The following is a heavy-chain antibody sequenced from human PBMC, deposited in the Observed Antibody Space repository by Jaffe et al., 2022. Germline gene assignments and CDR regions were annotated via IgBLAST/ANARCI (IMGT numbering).Heavy chain of an antibody. CDR3: ARRSAVTGRHFDL. J-gene: IGHJ2*01. V-gene: IGHV4-61*02. CDR2: IYISGTT. CDR1: GDSISRGEYY. Sequence: QVQLQEAGPGLVRPSQTLSLTCTVSGDSISRGEYYWSWIRQPAGKALEWIGRIYISGTTNYNSSLKSRITISLDTSKNQFSLTLSSVTAADTARYYCARRSAVTGRHFDLWGRGTLVTVSS. D-gene: IGHD6-19*01.